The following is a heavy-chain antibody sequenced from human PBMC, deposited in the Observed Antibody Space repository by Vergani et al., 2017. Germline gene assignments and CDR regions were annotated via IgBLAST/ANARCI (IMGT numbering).Heavy chain of an antibody. J-gene: IGHJ4*02. Sequence: QVQLVQSGSEVRKPGASVKVSCQVSGYSLTELTIHWVRQAPGKGLEWMGGFDPEHGEVTFAHHIQGRVTMTEDRSTDTAYMELSSLRPEDTALYYCAIVTYYYDSSGYYLDYWGQGTLVTDSS. V-gene: IGHV1-24*01. CDR2: FDPEHGEV. D-gene: IGHD3-22*01. CDR3: AIVTYYYDSSGYYLDY. CDR1: GYSLTELT.